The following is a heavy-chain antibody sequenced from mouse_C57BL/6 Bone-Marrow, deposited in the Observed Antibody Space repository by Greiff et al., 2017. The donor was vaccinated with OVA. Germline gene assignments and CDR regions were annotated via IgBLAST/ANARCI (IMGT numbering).Heavy chain of an antibody. J-gene: IGHJ2*01. CDR2: IDPKSGGT. Sequence: QVQLQQPGAELVKPGASVKLSCKASGYTFTSYWMHWVKQRPGRGLAWIGRIDPKSGGTKYNEKFKSKATLTVDKPSSTAYMQLSSLTSEDSAVYYCARVRMYDGYPYYFDYWGQGTTLTVSS. D-gene: IGHD2-3*01. V-gene: IGHV1-72*01. CDR3: ARVRMYDGYPYYFDY. CDR1: GYTFTSYW.